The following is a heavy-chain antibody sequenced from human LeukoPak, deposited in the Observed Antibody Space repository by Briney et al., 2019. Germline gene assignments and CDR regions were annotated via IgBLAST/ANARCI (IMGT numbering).Heavy chain of an antibody. CDR2: INPSGGST. V-gene: IGHV1-46*01. D-gene: IGHD2-15*01. CDR1: GYTFTSYY. J-gene: IGHJ5*02. CDR3: AREICSGGSCYNRLDP. Sequence: ASVKVSCKASGYTFTSYYMHWVRQAPGQGLEWMGIINPSGGSTSYAQKFQGRVTMTRDMSTSTVYMELSSLRSEDTAVYYCAREICSGGSCYNRLDPWGQGTLVTVSS.